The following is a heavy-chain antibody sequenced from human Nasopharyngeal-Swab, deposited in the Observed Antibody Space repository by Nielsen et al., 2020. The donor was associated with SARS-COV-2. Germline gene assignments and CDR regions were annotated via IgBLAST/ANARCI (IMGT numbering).Heavy chain of an antibody. J-gene: IGHJ4*02. Sequence: GESLKISCAASGFTFSSYSMNWVRQAPGKGLEWVSSISSSSSYIYYADSVKGRFAISRDNAKNSLYLQMNSLRAEDTAVYYCARVPWWRAELLEMAIILGYWGQGTLVTVSS. CDR1: GFTFSSYS. CDR2: ISSSSSYI. CDR3: ARVPWWRAELLEMAIILGY. V-gene: IGHV3-21*01. D-gene: IGHD5-24*01.